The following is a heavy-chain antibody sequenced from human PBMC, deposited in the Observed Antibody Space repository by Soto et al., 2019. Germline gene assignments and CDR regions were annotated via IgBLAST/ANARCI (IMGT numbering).Heavy chain of an antibody. J-gene: IGHJ4*02. Sequence: GESLKISCAASGFTFSSYAMSWVRQAPGKGLEWVSAISGSGGSTYYADSVKGRFTISRDNSKNTLYLQMNSLRAEDTAVYYCAKDDSGYTPFDYWGQGTLVTVSS. V-gene: IGHV3-23*01. D-gene: IGHD3-22*01. CDR1: GFTFSSYA. CDR3: AKDDSGYTPFDY. CDR2: ISGSGGST.